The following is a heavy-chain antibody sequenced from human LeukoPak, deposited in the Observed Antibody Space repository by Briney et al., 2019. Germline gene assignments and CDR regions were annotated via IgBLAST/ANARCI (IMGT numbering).Heavy chain of an antibody. V-gene: IGHV1-2*02. J-gene: IGHJ4*02. CDR3: ARTEQGGSYWYYFDY. CDR1: GYTFTGYY. D-gene: IGHD1-26*01. CDR2: INPNSGGT. Sequence: ASVKLSCKASGYTFTGYYIHWVRQAPGQGLEWMGWINPNSGGTNYAQKFQGRVTMTRDTSISTAYMELSGLRSDDTAVYYCARTEQGGSYWYYFDYWGQGALVTVSS.